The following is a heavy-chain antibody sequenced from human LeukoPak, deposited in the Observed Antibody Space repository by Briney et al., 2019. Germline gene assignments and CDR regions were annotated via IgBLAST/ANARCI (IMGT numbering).Heavy chain of an antibody. Sequence: GGSLRVSCEASGFTFSSYWMRWVRQAPGKGLVWVSRISIDGSTTIYADSVKGRFTISRDNAKNTMYLQMNRLRDEDTAVYYCARDWYSGSQGYWGQGTVVTVSS. D-gene: IGHD1-26*01. J-gene: IGHJ4*02. V-gene: IGHV3-74*01. CDR3: ARDWYSGSQGY. CDR1: GFTFSSYW. CDR2: ISIDGSTT.